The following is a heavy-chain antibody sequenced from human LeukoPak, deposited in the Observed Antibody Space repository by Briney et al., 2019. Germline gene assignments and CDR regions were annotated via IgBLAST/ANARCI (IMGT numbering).Heavy chain of an antibody. CDR3: ARKDSSGWSFDY. CDR1: GFTFSDYY. D-gene: IGHD6-19*01. V-gene: IGHV3-11*01. J-gene: IGHJ4*02. Sequence: GGSLRLSCAASGFTFSDYYMSWVRQAPGKGLEWGSYISSSGSTIYYADSVKGRFTISRDNAKNSLYLQMNSLRAEDTAVYYCARKDSSGWSFDYWGQGTLVTVSS. CDR2: ISSSGSTI.